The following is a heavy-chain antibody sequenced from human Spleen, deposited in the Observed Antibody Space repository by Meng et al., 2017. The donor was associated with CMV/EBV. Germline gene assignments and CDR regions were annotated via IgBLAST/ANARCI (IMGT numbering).Heavy chain of an antibody. CDR1: GFSVSANY. CDR3: ARYGYAFDY. J-gene: IGHJ4*02. CDR2: ISHSSTYI. D-gene: IGHD5-18*01. V-gene: IGHV3-11*06. Sequence: GESLKISCAASGFSVSANYMSWIRQAPGKGLEWVSSISHSSTYIYYADSVRGRFTISRDNAKNSLYLQMNSLRAEDTAVYYCARYGYAFDYWGQGTLVTVSS.